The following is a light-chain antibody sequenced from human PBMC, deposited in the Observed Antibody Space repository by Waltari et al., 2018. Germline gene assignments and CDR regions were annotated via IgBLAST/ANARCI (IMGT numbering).Light chain of an antibody. CDR3: QALDGGSEQVA. Sequence: SFVLTQPPSVSVAPGQTARITCGESHIDDKAVHWYQQKPGQAPVLVIFADPDRPSGLPERVSGTHSGNTATLTISRVEAGDEADYYCQALDGGSEQVAFGGGTKLTVL. CDR1: HIDDKA. J-gene: IGLJ3*02. V-gene: IGLV3-21*02. CDR2: ADP.